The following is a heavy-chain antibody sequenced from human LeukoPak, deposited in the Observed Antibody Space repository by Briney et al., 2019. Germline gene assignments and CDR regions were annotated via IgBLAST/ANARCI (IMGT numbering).Heavy chain of an antibody. CDR1: GGSISSSSYY. J-gene: IGHJ4*02. Sequence: SETLSLTCTVSGGSISSSSYYWGWLRQPPGKGLEWIGSIYYSGSTYYNPSLKSRVTISVDTSKNQFSLKLSSVTAADTAVYYCARRSTLVGATDYWGQGTLVTVSS. CDR2: IYYSGST. CDR3: ARRSTLVGATDY. V-gene: IGHV4-39*01. D-gene: IGHD1-26*01.